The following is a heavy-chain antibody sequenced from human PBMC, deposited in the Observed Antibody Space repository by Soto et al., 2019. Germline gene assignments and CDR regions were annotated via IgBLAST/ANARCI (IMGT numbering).Heavy chain of an antibody. CDR2: IYYSGST. V-gene: IGHV4-31*03. CDR3: ASQSDNSIPNWFDP. Sequence: QVQLQESGPGLVKPSQTLSLTCTVSGGSISSGGYYWSWIRQHPGKGLEWIGYIYYSGSTSYNPSPKSRITMSADTSTNQSSLRLTSVTAADTAVYYCASQSDNSIPNWFDPWGQGTLVTVSS. CDR1: GGSISSGGYY. D-gene: IGHD4-4*01. J-gene: IGHJ5*02.